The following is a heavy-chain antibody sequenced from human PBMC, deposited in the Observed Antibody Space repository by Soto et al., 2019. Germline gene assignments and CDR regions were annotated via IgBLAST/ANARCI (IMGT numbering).Heavy chain of an antibody. CDR1: GFTFSSYG. D-gene: IGHD5-12*01. V-gene: IGHV3-33*01. CDR2: IWYDGSNK. Sequence: GGSLRLSCAASGFTFSSYGMHWVRQAPGKGLEWVAVIWYDGSNKYYAESVKGRFTISRDNSKNTLNLQMNSLRAEDTGVYYFVRGGAKIFPFCGYYGMVVWGQGTTVTVSS. J-gene: IGHJ6*02. CDR3: VRGGAKIFPFCGYYGMVV.